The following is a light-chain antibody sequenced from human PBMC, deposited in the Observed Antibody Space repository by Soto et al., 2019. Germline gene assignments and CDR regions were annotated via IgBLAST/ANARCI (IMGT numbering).Light chain of an antibody. V-gene: IGLV1-44*01. CDR1: SSNIGSNT. Sequence: QSVLTQPPSASGTPGQRVTISCSGSSSNIGSNTVNWYQQLPGTAPKLFIYSNNQRPSGVPDRFSVSKSGTSASLAISGLQSEDEADYYCAAWDDSLNGFYVFGTGTKVTVL. CDR2: SNN. J-gene: IGLJ1*01. CDR3: AAWDDSLNGFYV.